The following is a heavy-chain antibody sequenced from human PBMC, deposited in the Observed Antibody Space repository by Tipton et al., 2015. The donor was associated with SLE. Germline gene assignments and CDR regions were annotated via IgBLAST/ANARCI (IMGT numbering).Heavy chain of an antibody. CDR2: IYHSGST. Sequence: TLSLTCAVSGGSISSGGYSWSCIRQPPGKGLEWIGYIYHSGSTYYNPSLKSRVTISVDRSKNQFSLKLSSVTAADTAVYYCARGLDYHWAFDIWGQGTMVTVSS. V-gene: IGHV4-30-2*01. D-gene: IGHD3/OR15-3a*01. J-gene: IGHJ3*02. CDR1: GGSISSGGYS. CDR3: ARGLDYHWAFDI.